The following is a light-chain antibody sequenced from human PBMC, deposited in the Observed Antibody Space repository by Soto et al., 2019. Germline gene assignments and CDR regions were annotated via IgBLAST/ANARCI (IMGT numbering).Light chain of an antibody. V-gene: IGKV3-11*01. J-gene: IGKJ5*01. CDR1: QSVSGY. CDR3: QQRYNWPIT. CDR2: ADS. Sequence: VLTQSPATLSLSPGETATLSCRASQSVSGYIGWYQQKPGQAPRLLIYADSNRATGIPARFSGSGSGTDFTLTISSLEPEDFSVYYCQQRYNWPITFGQGTRLEIK.